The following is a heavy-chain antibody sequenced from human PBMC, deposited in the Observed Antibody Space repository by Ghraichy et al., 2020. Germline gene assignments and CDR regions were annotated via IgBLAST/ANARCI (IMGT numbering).Heavy chain of an antibody. Sequence: SETLSLTCAGSGDSIKTSVWWSWLRQPPGKGLEWIGEMYHDGNSNYSPSLKSRVTISVDKSKNQFSLTLRSLTDADTAVYYCAKKPITHDLMTAWGQGILVTVSS. CDR3: AKKPITHDLMTA. CDR2: MYHDGNS. J-gene: IGHJ5*02. D-gene: IGHD3-9*01. V-gene: IGHV4-4*02. CDR1: GDSIKTSVW.